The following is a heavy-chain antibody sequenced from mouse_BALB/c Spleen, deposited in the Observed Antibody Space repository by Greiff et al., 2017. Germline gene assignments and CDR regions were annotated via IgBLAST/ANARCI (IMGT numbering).Heavy chain of an antibody. CDR1: GFTFSSYA. CDR3: ASDYYGSSWFAY. V-gene: IGHV5-6-5*01. J-gene: IGHJ3*01. Sequence: EVKLVESGGVLVKPGGSLKLSCAASGFTFSSYAMSWVRQTPEKRLEWVASISSGGSTYYPDSVKGRFTISRDNARNILYLQMSSLRSEDTAMYYCASDYYGSSWFAYWGQGTLVTVSA. D-gene: IGHD1-1*01. CDR2: ISSGGST.